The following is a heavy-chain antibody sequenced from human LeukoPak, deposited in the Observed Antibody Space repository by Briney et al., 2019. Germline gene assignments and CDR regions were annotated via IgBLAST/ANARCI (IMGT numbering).Heavy chain of an antibody. CDR1: GGSIGSDY. D-gene: IGHD3-16*02. Sequence: SETLSLTCTVSGGSIGSDYWSWIRRPPGKGLEWIGYIYYSGSTNYNPSLKSRVAISVDTSKNQFSLKLSSVTAADTAVYYCARERTFGGVIVRRYYFDYWGQGTLVTVSS. CDR2: IYYSGST. CDR3: ARERTFGGVIVRRYYFDY. V-gene: IGHV4-59*01. J-gene: IGHJ4*02.